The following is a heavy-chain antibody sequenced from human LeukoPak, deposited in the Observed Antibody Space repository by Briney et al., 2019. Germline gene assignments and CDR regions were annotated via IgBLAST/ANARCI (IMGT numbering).Heavy chain of an antibody. CDR3: AREGGPYRPLDY. CDR2: VNLQGST. CDR1: GFTVSSNY. Sequence: GSLRLSCAVSGFTVSSNYMNWVRQPPGKGLEWIGEVNLQGSTNYNPSLMGRVAISVDMSENHISLQLTSVTAADTAVYYCAREGGPYRPLDYSGQGTLVTVSS. V-gene: IGHV4-4*02. J-gene: IGHJ4*02.